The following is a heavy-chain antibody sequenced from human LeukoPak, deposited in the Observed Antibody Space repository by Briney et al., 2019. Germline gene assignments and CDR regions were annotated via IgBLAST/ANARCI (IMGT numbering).Heavy chain of an antibody. Sequence: GGSLRLSCAASGFTFSSYEMNWVRQAPGKGLEWVSYISSSGSTIYYADSVKGRFTISRDNAKNSLYLQMNSLRAEDTAAYYCARELYYYDSDYYYYGMDVWGQGTTVTVSS. D-gene: IGHD3-22*01. J-gene: IGHJ6*02. V-gene: IGHV3-48*03. CDR3: ARELYYYDSDYYYYGMDV. CDR2: ISSSGSTI. CDR1: GFTFSSYE.